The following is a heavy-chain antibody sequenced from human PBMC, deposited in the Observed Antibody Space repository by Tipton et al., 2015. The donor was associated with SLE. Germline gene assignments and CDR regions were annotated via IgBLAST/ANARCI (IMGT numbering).Heavy chain of an antibody. Sequence: TLSLTCTVSGGSISSSSYYWGWIRQPPGKGLEWIGEINHSGSTNYNPSLKSRVTISVDTSKNQFSLKLSSVTAADTAVYYCARGSGLYGMDVWGQGTTVTVSS. CDR2: INHSGST. CDR3: ARGSGLYGMDV. D-gene: IGHD3-10*01. J-gene: IGHJ6*02. CDR1: GGSISSSSYY. V-gene: IGHV4-39*07.